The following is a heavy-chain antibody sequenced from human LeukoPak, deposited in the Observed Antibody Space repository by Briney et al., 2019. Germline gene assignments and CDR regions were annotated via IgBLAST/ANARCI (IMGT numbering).Heavy chain of an antibody. D-gene: IGHD2-2*01. J-gene: IGHJ5*02. CDR1: GFTFSSYA. Sequence: GGSLRLSCAASGFTFSSYAMSWVRQAPGKGLEWVSAISGSGGSTYYADSVKGRFTISRDNAKSTLYLQMNSLRAEDTAVYYCARVDIVVANWFNPWGQGTLVTVSS. CDR2: ISGSGGST. CDR3: ARVDIVVANWFNP. V-gene: IGHV3-23*01.